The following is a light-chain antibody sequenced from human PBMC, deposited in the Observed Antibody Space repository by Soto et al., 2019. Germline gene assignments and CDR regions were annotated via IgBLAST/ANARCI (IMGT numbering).Light chain of an antibody. CDR3: MQARQTPRT. J-gene: IGKJ1*01. CDR2: LGS. CDR1: QSLLHSTGYNY. V-gene: IGKV2-28*01. Sequence: DIMMTQSPLSLPVTPGEPASISCRSSQSLLHSTGYNYLDWYLQKPGQSPHLLIYLGSNRASGVPDRFSGSGSGTDFTLKISRVEAEDVGIYYCMQARQTPRTFGQGTKVEIK.